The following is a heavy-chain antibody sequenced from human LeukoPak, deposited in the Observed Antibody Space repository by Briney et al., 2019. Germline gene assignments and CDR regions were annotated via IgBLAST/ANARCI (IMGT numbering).Heavy chain of an antibody. D-gene: IGHD6-19*01. V-gene: IGHV3-23*01. CDR1: GFTFSSYA. CDR2: ISDSGANT. CDR3: AKSMTLQWRGFFDL. Sequence: GGSLRLSCAASGFTFSSYAMSWVRQAPGKGLEWVSTISDSGANTYYADSVRGRFTISRDNSKNTLYLQKNSLRADDTAIYYCAKSMTLQWRGFFDLWGRGTHVTVSS. J-gene: IGHJ2*01.